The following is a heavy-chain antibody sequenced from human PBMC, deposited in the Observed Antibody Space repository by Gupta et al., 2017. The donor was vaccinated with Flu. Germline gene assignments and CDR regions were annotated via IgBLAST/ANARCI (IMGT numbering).Heavy chain of an antibody. Sequence: HWVGQAPGRGVEWMGWINPSNGDTNYAQKCQGRVTMNSDTSIGTSDMELNSLKSDDTALYYCATEALDDYGGKRYYLDVWCQGTRVTVSS. D-gene: IGHD4-17*01. J-gene: IGHJ4*02. CDR2: INPSNGDT. CDR3: ATEALDDYGGKRYYLDV. V-gene: IGHV1-2*02.